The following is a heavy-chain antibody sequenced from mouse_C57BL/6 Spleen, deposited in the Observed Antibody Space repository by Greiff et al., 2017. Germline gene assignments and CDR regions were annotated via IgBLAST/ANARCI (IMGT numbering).Heavy chain of an antibody. V-gene: IGHV1-64*01. D-gene: IGHD1-1*01. CDR3: ARYGSSRYFDV. J-gene: IGHJ1*03. Sequence: VQLVESGAELVKPGASVKLSCKASGYTFTSYWMHWVKQRPGQGLEWIGMIHPNSGSTNYNEKFKSKATLTVDKSSSTAYMQLSSLTSEDSAVYYCARYGSSRYFDVWGTGTTVTVSS. CDR2: IHPNSGST. CDR1: GYTFTSYW.